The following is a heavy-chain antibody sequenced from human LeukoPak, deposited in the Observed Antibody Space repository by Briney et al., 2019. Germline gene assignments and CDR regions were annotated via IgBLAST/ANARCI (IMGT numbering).Heavy chain of an antibody. D-gene: IGHD5-18*01. CDR2: ISSSSSTI. J-gene: IGHJ4*02. V-gene: IGHV3-48*01. Sequence: GGSLRLSCAASGFTFSSYSMNWVRQAPGKGLEWVSYISSSSSTIYYADSVKGRFTISRDNSKNTLYLQMNSLRAEDTAVYYCAKVTGHGYSYGYWGQGTLVTVSS. CDR3: AKVTGHGYSYGY. CDR1: GFTFSSYS.